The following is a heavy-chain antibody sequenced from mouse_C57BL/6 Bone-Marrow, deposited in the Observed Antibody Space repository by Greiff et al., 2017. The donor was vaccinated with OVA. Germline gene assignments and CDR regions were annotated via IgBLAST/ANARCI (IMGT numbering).Heavy chain of an antibody. Sequence: VRLQQSGAELVRPGASVKLSCTASGFNIKDDYMHWVKQRPEQGLEWIGWIDPENGDTEYASKFQGKATITANTSSNTAYLQLSSLTSEDTAVYYCTTLLLRPYYFDYWGQGTTLTVSS. V-gene: IGHV14-4*01. CDR3: TTLLLRPYYFDY. CDR1: GFNIKDDY. D-gene: IGHD1-1*01. J-gene: IGHJ2*01. CDR2: IDPENGDT.